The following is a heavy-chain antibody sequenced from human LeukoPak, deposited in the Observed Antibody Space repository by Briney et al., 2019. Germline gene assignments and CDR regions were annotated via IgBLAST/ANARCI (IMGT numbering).Heavy chain of an antibody. Sequence: ASVKVSCKASGYTFTGYSMHWVRQAPGQGLECMGWIKSNTGKTTYAQNLQGRVTLTTDTTTSTAYLQLRSLRSDDTGTYYCARDYSSGWYSVDYWGHGTLRTVSP. CDR1: GYTFTGYS. V-gene: IGHV1-18*04. D-gene: IGHD6-19*01. CDR2: IKSNTGKT. J-gene: IGHJ4*01. CDR3: ARDYSSGWYSVDY.